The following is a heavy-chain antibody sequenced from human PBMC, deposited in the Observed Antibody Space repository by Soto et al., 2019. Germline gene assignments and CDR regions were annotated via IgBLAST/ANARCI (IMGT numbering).Heavy chain of an antibody. D-gene: IGHD2-8*02. CDR3: ARDKITGLFDY. CDR1: GGSIISNSYY. J-gene: IGHJ4*02. V-gene: IGHV4-39*07. CDR2: INHSGST. Sequence: SETLSLTCAVSGGSIISNSYYWTWIRQPPGTGLEWIGEINHSGSTNYNPSLKSRVTISVDTSKNQFSMKLTSVTAADTAVYYCARDKITGLFDYWGQGTLVTVSS.